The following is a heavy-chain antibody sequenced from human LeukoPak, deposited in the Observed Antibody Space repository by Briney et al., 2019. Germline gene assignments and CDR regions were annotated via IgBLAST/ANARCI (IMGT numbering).Heavy chain of an antibody. CDR3: ARDATDFGVVIYYYYYGMDV. J-gene: IGHJ6*02. Sequence: GGSLRLSCAASGFTFSSYGMHWVRQAPGKGLEWVAVIWYDGSNKYYADSVKGRFTISRDNSKNTLYLRMNSLRAEDTAVYYCARDATDFGVVIYYYYYGMDVWGQGTTVTVSS. D-gene: IGHD3-3*01. CDR2: IWYDGSNK. CDR1: GFTFSSYG. V-gene: IGHV3-33*01.